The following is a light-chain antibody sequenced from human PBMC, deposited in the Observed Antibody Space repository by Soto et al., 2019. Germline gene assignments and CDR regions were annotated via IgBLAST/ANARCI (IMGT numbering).Light chain of an antibody. V-gene: IGLV3-1*01. J-gene: IGLJ2*01. Sequence: SYELTPPPSVSVSPGQTASITCSGDKLGDKYACWYHQKPGQSPVLVIYQDSKRPSGIPERISGSNSGNTATLTISGTQAMDEADYYCQAWDSSTVVFGGGTKLTVL. CDR1: KLGDKY. CDR2: QDS. CDR3: QAWDSSTVV.